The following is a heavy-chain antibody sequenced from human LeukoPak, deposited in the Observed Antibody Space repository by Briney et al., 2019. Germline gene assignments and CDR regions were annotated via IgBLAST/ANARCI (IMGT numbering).Heavy chain of an antibody. CDR3: ARHSYGDYAENYVMDV. D-gene: IGHD4-17*01. Sequence: PSETLSLTCGVAGGSIANTNYWTWVRQPPGKGLEWIGEVNLQGSTTYNPSLMGRVAISVDTSENHISLQWTSVTAADPAVYYCARHSYGDYAENYVMDVWGQGTTVTVSS. V-gene: IGHV4-4*02. CDR1: GGSIANTNY. CDR2: VNLQGST. J-gene: IGHJ6*02.